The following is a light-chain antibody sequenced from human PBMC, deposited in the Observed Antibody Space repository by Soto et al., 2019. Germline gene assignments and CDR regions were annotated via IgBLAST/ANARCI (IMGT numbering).Light chain of an antibody. Sequence: DIQMTQSPSTLSASVGDRVTITCRASPSIVNWLAWYQQKPGKAPNLLSYDAFSGESGVPSRFSGSGSGTEVTLTISCLQTDDFANYYCQQYNSYWTFGQGTKVEIK. CDR1: PSIVNW. CDR3: QQYNSYWT. J-gene: IGKJ1*01. V-gene: IGKV1-5*01. CDR2: DAF.